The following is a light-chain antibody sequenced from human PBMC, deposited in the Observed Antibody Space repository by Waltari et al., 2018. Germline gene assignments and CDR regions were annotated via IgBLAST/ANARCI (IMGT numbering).Light chain of an antibody. Sequence: QSLLTQPPSASGLPGQRVSLSCSGTSFNFAYNVVFWYHQNPGAAPHLLSYRNDWRPSGVPDRFSGSKSGTSASRAISGLRSEDEGDYYCAAWDGSVSAHVVFGGGTSVTVL. CDR2: RND. J-gene: IGLJ2*01. CDR3: AAWDGSVSAHVV. V-gene: IGLV1-47*01. CDR1: SFNFAYNV.